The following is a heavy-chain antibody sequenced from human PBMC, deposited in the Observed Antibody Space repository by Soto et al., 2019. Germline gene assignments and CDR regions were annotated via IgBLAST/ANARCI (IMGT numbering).Heavy chain of an antibody. J-gene: IGHJ3*02. CDR3: ARGYSSSWRDAFDI. CDR1: GYTFTGYY. V-gene: IGHV1-2*04. CDR2: INPNSGGT. D-gene: IGHD6-13*01. Sequence: ASVKVSCKASGYTFTGYYIHWVRQAPGQGLEWMGWINPNSGGTNYAQKFQGWVTMTRDTSISTAYMELSRLRSDDTAVYYCARGYSSSWRDAFDIWGQGTMVTVSS.